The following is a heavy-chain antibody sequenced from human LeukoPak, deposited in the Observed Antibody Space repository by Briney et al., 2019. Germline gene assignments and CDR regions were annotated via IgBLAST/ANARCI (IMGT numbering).Heavy chain of an antibody. CDR1: GGSISSYY. V-gene: IGHV4-4*07. D-gene: IGHD3-3*01. Sequence: SETLSLTCTVSGGSISSYYWSWIRQPAGKGLEWIGRIYTSGSTNYDPSLKSRVTMSVDTSKNQFSLKLSSVTAADTAVYYCARMGFWSGPNDYWGQGTLVTVSS. J-gene: IGHJ4*02. CDR3: ARMGFWSGPNDY. CDR2: IYTSGST.